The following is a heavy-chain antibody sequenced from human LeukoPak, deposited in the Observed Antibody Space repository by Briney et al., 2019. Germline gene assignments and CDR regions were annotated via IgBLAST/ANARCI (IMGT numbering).Heavy chain of an antibody. D-gene: IGHD6-19*01. CDR1: GGSISSNNYN. CDR2: IYYSWST. CDR3: AREVAGTPWIDY. V-gene: IGHV4-39*02. J-gene: IGHJ4*02. Sequence: PSETLSLTCTVSGGSISSNNYNWGWIRQPPGKGLEWIGNIYYSWSTYYNPSLKRRVTISVDTSKNQFSLKLSSVTAADTAVYYCAREVAGTPWIDYWGQGTLVTVSS.